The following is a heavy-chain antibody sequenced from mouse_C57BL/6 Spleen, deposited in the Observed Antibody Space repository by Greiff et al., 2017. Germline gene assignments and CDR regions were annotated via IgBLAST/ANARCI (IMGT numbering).Heavy chain of an antibody. D-gene: IGHD2-1*01. Sequence: QVQLQQSGPELVKPGASVKISCKASGYAFSSSWMNWVTQRPGKGLEWIGRICPGDGDTNYNGKFKGKATLTADKSSSTAYMQRSSLTSEDSAVYFCARGDGNYLAWFAYWGQGTLVTVSA. J-gene: IGHJ3*01. V-gene: IGHV1-82*01. CDR1: GYAFSSSW. CDR2: ICPGDGDT. CDR3: ARGDGNYLAWFAY.